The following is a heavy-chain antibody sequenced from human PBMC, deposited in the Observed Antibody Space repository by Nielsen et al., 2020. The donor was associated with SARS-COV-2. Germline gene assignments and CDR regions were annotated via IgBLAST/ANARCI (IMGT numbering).Heavy chain of an antibody. CDR3: AQDSDYFVSGTSDSDY. J-gene: IGHJ4*02. D-gene: IGHD3-10*01. CDR1: GFTFSIYS. V-gene: IGHV3-30*18. CDR2: ISYDGTSK. Sequence: GESLKISCGASGFTFSIYSMNWVRQAPGKGLEWVALISYDGTSKYYADSVEGRFTISRDNSKNTLYLQMNSLTSKDTAMYYCAQDSDYFVSGTSDSDYWGQGTLVTVSS.